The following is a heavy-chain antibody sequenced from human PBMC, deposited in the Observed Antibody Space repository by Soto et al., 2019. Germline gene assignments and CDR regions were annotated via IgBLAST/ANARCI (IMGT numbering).Heavy chain of an antibody. CDR2: MTSDGSKI. J-gene: IGHJ4*02. CDR3: AKDEGVGGTLGLFDY. CDR1: GFAFTYYA. V-gene: IGHV3-30*18. Sequence: QVQLVESGGGAVQPGESLRLSCVASGFAFTYYAMHWVRQAPGKGLESVAVMTSDGSKIHHTDSVKGRFTISRDNSKNTLYLQMNSLRKEDTAVYFGAKDEGVGGTLGLFDYWGQGSLVSVSS. D-gene: IGHD1-26*01.